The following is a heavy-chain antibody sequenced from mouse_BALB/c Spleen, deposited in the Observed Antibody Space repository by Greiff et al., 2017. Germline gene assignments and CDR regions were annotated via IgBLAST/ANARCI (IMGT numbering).Heavy chain of an antibody. CDR1: GYTFTSYW. D-gene: IGHD2-3*01. CDR3: ARDLSGL. J-gene: IGHJ4*01. CDR2: INPSNGRT. V-gene: IGHV1S81*02. Sequence: VQLQQPGAELVKPGASVKLSCKASGYTFTSYWMHWVKQRPGQGLEWIGEINPSNGRTNYNEKFKSKATLTVDKSSSTAYMQLSSLTSEDSAVYYCARDLSGLWGQGTSVTVSS.